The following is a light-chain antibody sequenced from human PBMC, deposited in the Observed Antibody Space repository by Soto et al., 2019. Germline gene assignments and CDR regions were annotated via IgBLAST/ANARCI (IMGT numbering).Light chain of an antibody. V-gene: IGKV2-28*01. Sequence: DIVMTQSPLSLPVTPGEPASISCRSSQSLLHSNGYNYLDWYLQKPGQSPQLLIYLGSNRASGVPDRFRGSGSGTDFTLKISRLEAEDVGVYYCMPALQTPRTFGQGTKVEIK. J-gene: IGKJ1*01. CDR3: MPALQTPRT. CDR1: QSLLHSNGYNY. CDR2: LGS.